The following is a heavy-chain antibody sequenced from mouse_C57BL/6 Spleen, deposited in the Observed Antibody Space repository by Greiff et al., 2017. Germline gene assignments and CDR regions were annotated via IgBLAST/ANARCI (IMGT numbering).Heavy chain of an antibody. J-gene: IGHJ4*01. D-gene: IGHD1-1*01. CDR2: IDPETGGT. CDR3: TRDYGSSPYAMDY. Sequence: LQESGAELVRPGASVTLSCKASGYTFTDYEMHWVKQTPVHGLEWIGAIDPETGGTAYNQKFKGKAILTADKSSSTAYMELRSLTSEDSAVYYCTRDYGSSPYAMDYWGQGTSVTVSS. CDR1: GYTFTDYE. V-gene: IGHV1-15*01.